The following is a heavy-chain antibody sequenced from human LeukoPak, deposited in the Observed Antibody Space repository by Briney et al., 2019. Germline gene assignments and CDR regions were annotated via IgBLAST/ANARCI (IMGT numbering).Heavy chain of an antibody. CDR2: IYYSGST. D-gene: IGHD5-18*01. Sequence: PSETLSLTCTVSGGSISSSSYYWGWIRQPPGKGLEWIGSIYYSGSTYYNPSLKSRVTISVDTSKNQFSLKLSSVTAADTAVYYCARGVVVDTAMRGVDYFDYWGQGTLVTVSS. CDR1: GGSISSSSYY. CDR3: ARGVVVDTAMRGVDYFDY. J-gene: IGHJ4*02. V-gene: IGHV4-39*07.